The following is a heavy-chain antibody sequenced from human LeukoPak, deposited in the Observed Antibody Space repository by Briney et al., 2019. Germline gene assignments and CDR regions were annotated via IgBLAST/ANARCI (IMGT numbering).Heavy chain of an antibody. V-gene: IGHV1-2*02. CDR2: INPNSGGT. D-gene: IGHD3-10*01. J-gene: IGHJ4*02. CDR3: ATFIASRGFGY. CDR1: GYTFTGYY. Sequence: ASVKVSCKASGYTFTGYYMHWVRQAPGQGLEWMGWINPNSGGTNYAQKFQGRVTMTRATSISTAYMELSSLRSEDTAVYYCATFIASRGFGYWGQGTLVTVSS.